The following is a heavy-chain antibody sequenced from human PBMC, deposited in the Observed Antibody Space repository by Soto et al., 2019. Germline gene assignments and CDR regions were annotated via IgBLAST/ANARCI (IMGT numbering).Heavy chain of an antibody. CDR2: ISAYNGNT. J-gene: IGHJ5*02. V-gene: IGHV1-18*01. Sequence: ASVKVSCKASGYTFTNYGISWVRQAPGQGLEWMGWISAYNGNTNYAQKLQGRVTMTTDTSTSTAYMELRSLRSDDTAVYYCAGNIAARPSWFDPWGQGTLVTVSS. D-gene: IGHD6-6*01. CDR3: AGNIAARPSWFDP. CDR1: GYTFTNYG.